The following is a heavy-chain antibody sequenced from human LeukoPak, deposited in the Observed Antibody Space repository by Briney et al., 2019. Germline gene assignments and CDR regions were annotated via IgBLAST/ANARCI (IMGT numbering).Heavy chain of an antibody. CDR1: GFTFSNYA. Sequence: GGSLRLSCVASGFTFSNYAMHWVRQAPGKGLECVAVIWYDGSNKYYVDSVKGRFSVSRDNSKHTLFLQMNALRAEDTAIYYCARDVSASGDQLDDWGQGTPVTVSS. V-gene: IGHV3-33*01. CDR2: IWYDGSNK. J-gene: IGHJ4*02. CDR3: ARDVSASGDQLDD. D-gene: IGHD2-2*01.